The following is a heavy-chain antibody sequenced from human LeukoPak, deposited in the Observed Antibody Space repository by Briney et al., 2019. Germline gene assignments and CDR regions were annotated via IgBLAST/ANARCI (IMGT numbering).Heavy chain of an antibody. D-gene: IGHD6-19*01. CDR3: ASHIAVAGTRGDY. V-gene: IGHV3-21*01. Sequence: AGGSLRLSCAASGFTFSSYSMNWVRQAPGKGLEWVSSISSSSSYIYYADSVKGRFTISRDNAKNSLYLQMNSLRAEDTAVYYCASHIAVAGTRGDYWGQGTLVTVSS. CDR2: ISSSSSYI. J-gene: IGHJ4*02. CDR1: GFTFSSYS.